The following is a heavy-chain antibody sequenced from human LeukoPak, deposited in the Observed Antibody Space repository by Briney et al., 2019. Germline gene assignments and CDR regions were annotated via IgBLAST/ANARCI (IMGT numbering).Heavy chain of an antibody. D-gene: IGHD5-18*01. J-gene: IGHJ4*02. CDR1: GFTFSSYS. Sequence: GGSLRLSCAASGFTFSSYSRNWVRQAPGKGLEWVSSISSSSSYIYYADSMKGRFTVSRDNARNSVYLQMNSLRVEDTAVYYCVRGRYNHGYIFDYWGQGTLVTVSS. CDR3: VRGRYNHGYIFDY. CDR2: ISSSSSYI. V-gene: IGHV3-21*01.